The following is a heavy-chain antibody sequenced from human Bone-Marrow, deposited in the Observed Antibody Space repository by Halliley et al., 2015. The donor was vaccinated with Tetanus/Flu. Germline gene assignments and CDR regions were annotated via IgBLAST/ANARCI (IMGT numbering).Heavy chain of an antibody. CDR2: IYAGGST. D-gene: IGHD2-15*01. CDR3: ARGGGPPYGSFAD. J-gene: IGHJ4*02. Sequence: QLVQSGGDLIQPGGSLRISCAASGFFVSSNYMSWVRQAPGRGPEWVSVIYAGGSTYYADSVKGRFTISRDQSKNTLYLQMSSLRTEGTAVYYCARGGGPPYGSFADWGQGTLVPVS. CDR1: GFFVSSNY. V-gene: IGHV3-53*01.